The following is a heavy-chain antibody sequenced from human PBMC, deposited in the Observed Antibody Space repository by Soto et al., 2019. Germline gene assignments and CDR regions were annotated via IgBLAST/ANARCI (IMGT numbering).Heavy chain of an antibody. CDR2: INPNSGGT. CDR3: ARGQRAARPFDY. J-gene: IGHJ4*02. Sequence: HVQLVQSGAEVKKPGASVKVSCKASGYTFTGYYMHWVRQAPVQGLEWMGWINPNSGGTNYAQKFQGWVTMTRDTSISTAYRELSRLRSDDASVYYCARGQRAARPFDYWGQGTLVTVSS. V-gene: IGHV1-2*04. D-gene: IGHD6-6*01. CDR1: GYTFTGYY.